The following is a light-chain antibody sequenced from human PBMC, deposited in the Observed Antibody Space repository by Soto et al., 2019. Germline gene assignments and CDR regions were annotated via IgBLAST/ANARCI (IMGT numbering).Light chain of an antibody. J-gene: IGKJ1*01. CDR3: QQYYNIPWT. CDR2: WAS. CDR1: QSVFYSSKSKNS. V-gene: IGKV4-1*01. Sequence: DIVMTQSPDSLAVSPGERATITCKSSQSVFYSSKSKNSVAWYQQKPGQPPKLLIYWASSRETGVPDRFSGSGSGTDFTLTISRLQAEDVAVYYCQQYYNIPWTFGQGTKVEV.